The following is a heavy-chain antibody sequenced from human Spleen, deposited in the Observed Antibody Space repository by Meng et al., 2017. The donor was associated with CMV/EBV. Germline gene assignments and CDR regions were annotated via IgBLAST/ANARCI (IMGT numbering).Heavy chain of an antibody. V-gene: IGHV3-23*01. CDR1: GFTVGIYP. CDR2: FSGSGDST. CDR3: AKDVAYYYDDGYWFDP. J-gene: IGHJ5*02. D-gene: IGHD3-22*01. Sequence: GFTVGIYPMSCVPQGPGKGLEGVSCFSGSGDSTYSAESLQGRFTISRDNSKNMLYLQMNSLRAEDTAVYYCAKDVAYYYDDGYWFDPWGQGTLVTVSS.